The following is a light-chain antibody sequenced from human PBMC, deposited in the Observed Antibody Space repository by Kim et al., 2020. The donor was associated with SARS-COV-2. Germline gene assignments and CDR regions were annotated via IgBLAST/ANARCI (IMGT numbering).Light chain of an antibody. CDR3: SSYTSSTTWV. CDR1: SSDVGGYNY. CDR2: DVS. V-gene: IGLV2-14*03. J-gene: IGLJ3*02. Sequence: SALTQPASVSGSPGQSITISCTGTSSDVGGYNYVSWYQQHPGKAPKLMIFDVSNRPLGVSIRFSGSKSGNTASLTISGLQAEDEADYYCSSYTSSTTWVFGGGTQLTVL.